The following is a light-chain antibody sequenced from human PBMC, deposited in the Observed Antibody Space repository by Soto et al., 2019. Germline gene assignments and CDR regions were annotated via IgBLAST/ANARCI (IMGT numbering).Light chain of an antibody. V-gene: IGKV1-5*01. CDR1: QSISSW. CDR3: QQYNSYST. Sequence: DIQMTQSPSTLSASVGDRVTITCRASQSISSWLAWYQQKPGKAPKLLIYDASSLESGVPSRFSGSRSGTEFTLNSSILQHDDFATYNCQQYNSYSTFGQGTKVEIK. CDR2: DAS. J-gene: IGKJ1*01.